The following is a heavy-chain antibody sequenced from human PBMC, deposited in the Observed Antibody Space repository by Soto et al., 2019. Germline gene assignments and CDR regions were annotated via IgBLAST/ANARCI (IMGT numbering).Heavy chain of an antibody. CDR1: GFSFSDYY. V-gene: IGHV3-11*01. J-gene: IGHJ5*02. CDR3: ARGACITCYYDDWFDT. CDR2: ISGSGDNI. D-gene: IGHD2-15*01. Sequence: QVQLVESGGGLVEPGGSLRVSCAASGFSFSDYYMTWIRQAPGKGLEWVSYISGSGDNIHYADSVKGRFTISRDNAKNSLYLQMDSLRVEDTAVYYCARGACITCYYDDWFDTWGQGTLVTVSS.